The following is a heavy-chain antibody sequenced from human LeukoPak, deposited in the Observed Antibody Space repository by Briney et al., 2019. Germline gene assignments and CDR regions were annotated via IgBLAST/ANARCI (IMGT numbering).Heavy chain of an antibody. Sequence: QAGGSLRLSCAASGFTFSSYGMHWVRQAPGKGLEWVAFIRYDGSNKYYADSVKGRFTISRDNSKNTLYLQMNSLRAEDTAVYYCAKEMAPSPHSSGTYWSDGGVGLDYWGQGTLVTVSS. V-gene: IGHV3-30*02. CDR3: AKEMAPSPHSSGTYWSDGGVGLDY. J-gene: IGHJ4*02. D-gene: IGHD3-10*01. CDR1: GFTFSSYG. CDR2: IRYDGSNK.